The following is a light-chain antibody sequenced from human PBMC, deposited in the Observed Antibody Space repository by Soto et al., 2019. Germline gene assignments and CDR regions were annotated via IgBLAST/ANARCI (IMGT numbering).Light chain of an antibody. Sequence: EIVLTQSPGTLSLSPGERATLSCRARQGVTSNYLAWYQQRPGQAPRLLIYGASNRATGIPDRFSGGGSGTDFTLTISRLEPEDFAMYYCQQYGSSSPTTFGQGTRLEIE. CDR1: QGVTSNY. J-gene: IGKJ5*01. V-gene: IGKV3-20*01. CDR3: QQYGSSSPTT. CDR2: GAS.